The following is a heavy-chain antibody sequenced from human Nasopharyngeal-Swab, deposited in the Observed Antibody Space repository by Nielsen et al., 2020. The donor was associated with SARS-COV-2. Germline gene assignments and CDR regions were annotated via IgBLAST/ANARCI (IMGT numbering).Heavy chain of an antibody. J-gene: IGHJ5*02. Sequence: ASVKVSCKASGYTFTSYDINWVRQATGQGLEWMGWMNPNSGNTGYAQKFQGRVTMTRNTSISTAYMELSSLRSEDTAVYYCARGLRGAARRIPQFDPWGQGTLVTVSS. CDR1: GYTFTSYD. CDR2: MNPNSGNT. CDR3: ARGLRGAARRIPQFDP. D-gene: IGHD3-10*01. V-gene: IGHV1-8*01.